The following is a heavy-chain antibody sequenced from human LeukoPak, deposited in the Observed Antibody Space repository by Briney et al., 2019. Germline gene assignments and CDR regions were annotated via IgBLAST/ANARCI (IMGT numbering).Heavy chain of an antibody. CDR3: ARGSGYSSSLDFDY. D-gene: IGHD6-13*01. CDR1: GYTFTSYD. CDR2: MNPNSGNT. V-gene: IGHV1-8*01. Sequence: ASVKVSCKASGYTFTSYDINWVRQATGQGLEWTGWMNPNSGNTGYAQKFQGRVTVTRNTSISTAYMELSSLRSEDTAVYYCARGSGYSSSLDFDYWGQGTLVTVSS. J-gene: IGHJ4*02.